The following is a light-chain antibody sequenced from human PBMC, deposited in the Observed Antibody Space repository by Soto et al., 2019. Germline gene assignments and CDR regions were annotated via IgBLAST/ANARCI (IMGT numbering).Light chain of an antibody. CDR3: QRYTDWPLFA. Sequence: ETVMTQSPATLSVSPGERATLSCRASQSVNTDLAWYQQKPGQAPRLLIYGASTRATGIPARFSGSGSDTDFTLTISSLQSEDFAVYYCQRYTDWPLFAFGPGTRVDLK. V-gene: IGKV3D-15*01. J-gene: IGKJ3*01. CDR1: QSVNTD. CDR2: GAS.